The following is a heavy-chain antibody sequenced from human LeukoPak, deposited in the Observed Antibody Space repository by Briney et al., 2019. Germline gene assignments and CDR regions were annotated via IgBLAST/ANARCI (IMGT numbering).Heavy chain of an antibody. CDR3: ARAVIENAFDI. CDR2: INHSGST. J-gene: IGHJ3*02. CDR1: GGSFSGYY. Sequence: SETLSLTCAVYGGSFSGYYWSWIRQPPGKGLEWIGEINHSGSTNYNPSLKSRVTISVDTSKNQFSLKLSSVTAADTAVYYCARAVIENAFDIWGQGTMVTVSS. V-gene: IGHV4-34*01.